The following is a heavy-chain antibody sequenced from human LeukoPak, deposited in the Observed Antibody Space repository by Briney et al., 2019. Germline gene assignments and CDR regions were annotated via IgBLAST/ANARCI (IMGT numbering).Heavy chain of an antibody. V-gene: IGHV3-30-3*01. CDR2: ISYDGSNK. CDR1: GFIFSSYA. CDR3: ARDRIAAAGTVGYYYYGMDV. Sequence: GGSLRLSCAAPGFIFSSYAMHWVRQAPGKGLEWVAIISYDGSNKYYADSVKGRFTISRDKSKNTLYLQMNSLRAEDTAVYYCARDRIAAAGTVGYYYYGMDVWGQGTTVTVSS. D-gene: IGHD6-13*01. J-gene: IGHJ6*02.